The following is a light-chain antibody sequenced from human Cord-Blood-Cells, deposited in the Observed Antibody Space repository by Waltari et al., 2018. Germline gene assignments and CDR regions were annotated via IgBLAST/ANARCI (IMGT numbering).Light chain of an antibody. CDR1: SSDVGGYNY. Sequence: QSALTQPASVSGSPGQSITISCTGTSSDVGGYNYVSWYQQHPGKAPKLMSYDVSNRPSGVSNRFSGSKAGNTASLTISGLQAEDEADYYCSSYTSSSTLPFGTGTKVTVL. CDR3: SSYTSSSTLP. J-gene: IGLJ1*01. V-gene: IGLV2-14*01. CDR2: DVS.